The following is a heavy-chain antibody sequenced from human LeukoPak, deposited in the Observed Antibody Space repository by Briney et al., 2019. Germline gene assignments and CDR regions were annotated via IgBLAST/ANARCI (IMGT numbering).Heavy chain of an antibody. V-gene: IGHV3-23*01. D-gene: IGHD6-6*01. CDR1: GFTFPNYG. J-gene: IGHJ4*02. Sequence: GGSLRLSCEASGFTFPNYGMSWVRQAPGEGLEWVSSISGSGDNIHSADSVKGRFTISRDNSKDTLYLHMSSLRAEDTAVYYCAIHSSSSGDYWGQGTLVTVSS. CDR2: ISGSGDNI. CDR3: AIHSSSSGDY.